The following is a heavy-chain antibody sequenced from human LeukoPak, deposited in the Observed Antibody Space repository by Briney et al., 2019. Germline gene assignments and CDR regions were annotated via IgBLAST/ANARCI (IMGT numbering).Heavy chain of an antibody. CDR1: GVIFSSYS. CDR3: ARVLSLSGSYFCDY. V-gene: IGHV3-21*01. Sequence: PGGSLRLSCAASGVIFSSYSMNWVRQAPGRGLEWVSSISSSSSYIYYADSVKGRFTISRDNAKNSLYLQMNSLRAEDTAVYYCARVLSLSGSYFCDYWGQGTLVTVSS. J-gene: IGHJ4*02. D-gene: IGHD1-26*01. CDR2: ISSSSSYI.